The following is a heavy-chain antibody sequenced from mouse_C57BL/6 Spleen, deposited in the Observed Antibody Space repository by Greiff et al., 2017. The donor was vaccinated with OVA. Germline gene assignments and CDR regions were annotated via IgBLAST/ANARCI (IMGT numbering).Heavy chain of an antibody. V-gene: IGHV1-26*01. CDR3: ARGGSLLFAY. Sequence: EVQLQQSGPELVKPGASVKISCEASGYTFTDYYMNWVKQSHGKSLEWIGDINPNNGGTSYNQKFKGKATLTVDKSSSTAYMELRSLTSEDSAVYYCARGGSLLFAYWGQGTLVTVSA. CDR2: INPNNGGT. J-gene: IGHJ3*01. D-gene: IGHD6-2*01. CDR1: GYTFTDYY.